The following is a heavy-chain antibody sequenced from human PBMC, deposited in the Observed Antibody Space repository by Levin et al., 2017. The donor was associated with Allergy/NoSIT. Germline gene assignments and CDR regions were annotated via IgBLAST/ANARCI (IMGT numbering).Heavy chain of an antibody. Sequence: SVKVSCKASGGTFSSYAISWVRQAPGQGLEWMGGIIPIFGTANYAQKFQGRVTITADESTSTAYMELSSLRSEDTAVYYCARDLLGYCSGGSCSRRDIWGQGTMVTVSS. CDR2: IIPIFGTA. D-gene: IGHD2-15*01. J-gene: IGHJ3*02. V-gene: IGHV1-69*13. CDR3: ARDLLGYCSGGSCSRRDI. CDR1: GGTFSSYA.